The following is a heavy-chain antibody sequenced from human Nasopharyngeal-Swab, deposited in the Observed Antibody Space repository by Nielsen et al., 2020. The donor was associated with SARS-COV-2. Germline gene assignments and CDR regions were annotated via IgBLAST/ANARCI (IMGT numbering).Heavy chain of an antibody. D-gene: IGHD3-10*01. CDR1: GFTFSRYS. V-gene: IGHV3-21*01. CDR2: ISSSSSYI. CDR3: ARDQGYGSGQDFDY. Sequence: GVSLRLSCAASGFTFSRYSMNWVRQAPGKGLEWVSSISSSSSYIYYADSVKGRFTISRDNAKNSLYLQMNSLRAEDTAVYYCARDQGYGSGQDFDYWGQGTLVTVSS. J-gene: IGHJ4*02.